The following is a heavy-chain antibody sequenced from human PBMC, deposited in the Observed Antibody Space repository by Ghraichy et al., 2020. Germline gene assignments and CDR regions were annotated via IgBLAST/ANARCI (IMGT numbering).Heavy chain of an antibody. CDR3: ARGLLYDYGTSRDYFDY. V-gene: IGHV4-34*01. CDR2: INHSGST. CDR1: GGSFSGYY. J-gene: IGHJ4*02. Sequence: SETLSLTCAVYGGSFSGYYWSWIHQPPGKGLEWIGEINHSGSTNYNPSLKSRVTISVDTSKNQFSLKLSSVTAADTAVYYCARGLLYDYGTSRDYFDYWGQGTLVTVSS. D-gene: IGHD4-17*01.